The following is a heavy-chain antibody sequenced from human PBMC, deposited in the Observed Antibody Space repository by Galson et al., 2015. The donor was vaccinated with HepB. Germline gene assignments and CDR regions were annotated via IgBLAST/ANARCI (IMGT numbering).Heavy chain of an antibody. CDR3: ARGGSENDSFYYFDY. CDR1: GYTFTNYY. CDR2: INPRGFST. D-gene: IGHD1-1*01. V-gene: IGHV1-46*04. Sequence: SVKVSCKASGYTFTNYYLHWVRQAPGQGLEWMGIINPRGFSTNYAQNLQGRVTMTRDTSTSTVYMELRSLRSEDTAVYYCARGGSENDSFYYFDYWGQGILVTVSS. J-gene: IGHJ4*02.